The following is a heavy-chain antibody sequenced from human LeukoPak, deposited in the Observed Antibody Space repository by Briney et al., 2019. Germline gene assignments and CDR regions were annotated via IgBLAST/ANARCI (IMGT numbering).Heavy chain of an antibody. V-gene: IGHV3-23*01. CDR2: ISGSGGST. J-gene: IGHJ5*02. CDR3: AKDRHYDYVWGSYRNWFDP. CDR1: GFTFSSYA. Sequence: PGGSLRLSCAASGFTFSSYAMSWVRQAPGKGLEWVSAISGSGGSTYYADSVKGRFTISRDNSKNTLYLQMNSLRAEDTAVYYCAKDRHYDYVWGSYRNWFDPWGQGTLVIVSS. D-gene: IGHD3-16*02.